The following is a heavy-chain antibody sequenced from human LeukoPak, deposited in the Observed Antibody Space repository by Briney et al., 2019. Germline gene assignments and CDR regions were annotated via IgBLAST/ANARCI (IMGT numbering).Heavy chain of an antibody. D-gene: IGHD3-22*01. Sequence: GGSLRLSCAASGFTFSSYAMCWVRQAPGKGLEWVSAISGSGGSTYYADSVKGRFTISRDNSKNTLYLQMNSLRAEDTAVYYCAKMSYYYDSSAKRTLNYFDYWGQGTLVTVSS. CDR2: ISGSGGST. CDR1: GFTFSSYA. V-gene: IGHV3-23*01. J-gene: IGHJ4*02. CDR3: AKMSYYYDSSAKRTLNYFDY.